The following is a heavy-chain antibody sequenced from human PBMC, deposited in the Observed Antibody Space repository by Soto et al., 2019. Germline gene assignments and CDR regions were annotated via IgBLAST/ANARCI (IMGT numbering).Heavy chain of an antibody. D-gene: IGHD2-21*02. Sequence: ETLSLTCTVSGGSISNYYWSWIRQPPGKGLEWIGYIYYSGSTNYNPSLKSRVTISVDTSKNQFSLKLSSVTAADTAVYYCARVPEAYCGGDCYSYYFDYWGQGTLVTVSS. CDR1: GGSISNYY. J-gene: IGHJ4*02. CDR2: IYYSGST. V-gene: IGHV4-59*01. CDR3: ARVPEAYCGGDCYSYYFDY.